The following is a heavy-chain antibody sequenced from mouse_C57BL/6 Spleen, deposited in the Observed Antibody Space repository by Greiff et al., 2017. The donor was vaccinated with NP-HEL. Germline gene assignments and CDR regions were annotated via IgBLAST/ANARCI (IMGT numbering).Heavy chain of an antibody. D-gene: IGHD4-1*01. CDR1: GYSFTGYY. CDR2: INPRTGGT. Sequence: VQLQQSGPELVKPGASVKISCKASGYSFTGYYMHWVKQSSEKSLEWIGEINPRTGGTSYNQKFKGKATLTVDKSSSTAYMQLKSLTSEDSAVYYCARYGANWDGFDYWGQGTTLTVSS. CDR3: ARYGANWDGFDY. J-gene: IGHJ2*01. V-gene: IGHV1-43*01.